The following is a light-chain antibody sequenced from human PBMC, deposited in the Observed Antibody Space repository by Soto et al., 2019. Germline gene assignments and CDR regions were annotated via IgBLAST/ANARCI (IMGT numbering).Light chain of an antibody. J-gene: IGKJ3*01. V-gene: IGKV3-11*01. CDR2: DST. CDR3: QQRGSWPIT. CDR1: QSIASH. Sequence: IVLTQSPATLSLSPGERATLSCRASQSIASHLAWYQQRPGQPPRLLIYDSTNRVAGIPDTFSGSGSGTDVTFTLCSLEPEDFAVYYCQQRGSWPITFGPGTKVDL.